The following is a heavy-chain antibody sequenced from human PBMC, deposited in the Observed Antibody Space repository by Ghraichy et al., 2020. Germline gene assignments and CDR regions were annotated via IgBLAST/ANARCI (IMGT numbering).Heavy chain of an antibody. CDR2: ISSSSYI. Sequence: GGSLRLSCAASGFTFSSYSMNWVRQAPGKGLEWVSSISSSSYIYYADSVKGRFTISRDNAKNSLYLQMNSLRAEDTAVYYCASLPWGSYSDYWGQGTLVTVSS. CDR3: ASLPWGSYSDY. V-gene: IGHV3-21*01. J-gene: IGHJ4*02. CDR1: GFTFSSYS. D-gene: IGHD1-26*01.